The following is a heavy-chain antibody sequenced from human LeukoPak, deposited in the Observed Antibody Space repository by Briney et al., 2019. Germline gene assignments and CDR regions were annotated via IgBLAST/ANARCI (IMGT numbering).Heavy chain of an antibody. CDR2: IYYSGST. V-gene: IGHV4-39*02. D-gene: IGHD2-2*01. CDR1: GGSIRNSSFF. J-gene: IGHJ4*02. CDR3: ATEDVVVPTAAQRPIDF. Sequence: SETLSLTCTVSGGSIRNSSFFWGWVRQSPGKGLEWIASIYYSGSTYYNPSLKSPVTITLDTSKNQFSLTLNSVTAADTAVYYCATEDVVVPTAAQRPIDFWGQGKLVTVSS.